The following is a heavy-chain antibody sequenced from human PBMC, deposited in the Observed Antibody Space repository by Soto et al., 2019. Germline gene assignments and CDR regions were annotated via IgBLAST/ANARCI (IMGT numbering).Heavy chain of an antibody. CDR1: GGSISSYY. Sequence: VTLSLTCTVSGGSISSYYWSWIRQPPGKGLEWIGYIYYSGSTNYNPSLKSRVTISVDTSKNQFSLKLSSVTAADTAVYYCARRRYYDSSGYYLGAFDIWGQGTMVTVSS. D-gene: IGHD3-22*01. V-gene: IGHV4-59*01. CDR2: IYYSGST. CDR3: ARRRYYDSSGYYLGAFDI. J-gene: IGHJ3*02.